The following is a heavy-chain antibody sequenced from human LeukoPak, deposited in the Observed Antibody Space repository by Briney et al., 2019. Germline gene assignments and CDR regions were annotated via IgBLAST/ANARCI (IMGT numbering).Heavy chain of an antibody. J-gene: IGHJ3*02. CDR3: ARGDYVQYAFDI. D-gene: IGHD4-17*01. CDR1: GGSISSGGYY. V-gene: IGHV4-30-2*01. Sequence: PSETLSLTCTVSGGSISSGGYYWSWIRQPPGKGLEWIGYIYHSGSTYYNPSLKSRVTISVDRSKNQFSLKLSSVTAADTAVYYCARGDYVQYAFDIWGQGTMVTVSS. CDR2: IYHSGST.